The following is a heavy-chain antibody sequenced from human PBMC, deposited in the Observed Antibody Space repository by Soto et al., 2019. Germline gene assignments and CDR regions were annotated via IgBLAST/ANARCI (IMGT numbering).Heavy chain of an antibody. CDR3: AKEVEWFVIGTTYGGDS. CDR2: VAYDGSKK. J-gene: IGHJ4*02. D-gene: IGHD1-7*01. V-gene: IGHV3-30*18. Sequence: QVQLVESGGGVVQPGRSLRLSCAASGFTFSTFDMYWVRQPPGKGLEWVALVAYDGSKKYYGYSVRGRFTISSDNSKNVLFLQMDSLTPEETAVYYCAKEVEWFVIGTTYGGDSWGQGTLVTVSS. CDR1: GFTFSTFD.